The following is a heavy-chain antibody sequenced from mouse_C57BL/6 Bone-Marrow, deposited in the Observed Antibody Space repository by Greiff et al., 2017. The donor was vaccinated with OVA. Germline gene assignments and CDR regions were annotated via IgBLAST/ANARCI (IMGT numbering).Heavy chain of an antibody. J-gene: IGHJ4*01. Sequence: VQLQESGPELVKPGASVKISCKASGYAFSSSWMNWVKQRPGKGLEWIGRIYPGDGDTNYNGKFKGKATLTADKSSSTAYMQLSSLTSEDSAVYFCARRWLLPYYYAMDYWGQGTSVTVSS. CDR3: ARRWLLPYYYAMDY. V-gene: IGHV1-82*01. CDR1: GYAFSSSW. CDR2: IYPGDGDT. D-gene: IGHD2-3*01.